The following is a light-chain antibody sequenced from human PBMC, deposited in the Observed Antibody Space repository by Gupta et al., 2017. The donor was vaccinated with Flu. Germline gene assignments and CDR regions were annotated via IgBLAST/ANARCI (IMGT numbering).Light chain of an antibody. Sequence: DIQVTHSPSYLSASVGDRVTITCRASLYINNWLAWYQQKPGRAPRVLIYMASVVQIGGPSRFSGGGDLNEFTRTSSGRQDDDSADYYAQHVCSPFTFGQGTKMEIK. J-gene: IGKJ2*01. CDR2: MAS. CDR3: QHVCSPFT. CDR1: LYINNW. V-gene: IGKV1-5*03.